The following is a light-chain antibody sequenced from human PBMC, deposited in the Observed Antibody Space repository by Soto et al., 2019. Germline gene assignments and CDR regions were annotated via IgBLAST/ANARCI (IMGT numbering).Light chain of an antibody. CDR1: QSISRS. CDR3: QHYNYLLLI. V-gene: IGKV1-5*01. CDR2: DAS. J-gene: IGKJ3*01. Sequence: DIQMTQSPSTLSASVGDRVTITARARQSISRSLAWSQQHPGKAQKLLIFDASSLESGVPSRFSGSGSGPDFTLNTRSLQPDECATYYCQHYNYLLLIFGPGTTGPIK.